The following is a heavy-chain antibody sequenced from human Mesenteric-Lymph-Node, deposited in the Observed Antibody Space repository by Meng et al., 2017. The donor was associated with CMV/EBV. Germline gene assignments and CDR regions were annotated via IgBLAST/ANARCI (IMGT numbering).Heavy chain of an antibody. D-gene: IGHD3-3*01. J-gene: IGHJ6*02. CDR3: ATSYYDFWSGSLRDHGMDV. CDR1: GYTFTGYY. Sequence: ASVQVSCKASGYTFTGYYMHWVRQAPGQGLEWMGWINPNSGDASSAQTFQGRVTMTRDTSINTVYMELSGLTTDDTAVYYCATSYYDFWSGSLRDHGMDVWGQGTTVTVSS. V-gene: IGHV1-2*02. CDR2: INPNSGDA.